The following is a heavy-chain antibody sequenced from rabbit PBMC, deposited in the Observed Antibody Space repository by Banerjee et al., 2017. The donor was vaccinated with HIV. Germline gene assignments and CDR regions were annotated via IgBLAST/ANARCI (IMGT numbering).Heavy chain of an antibody. D-gene: IGHD6-1*01. CDR1: GFSFSSSYY. V-gene: IGHV1S40*01. CDR2: IYAGSTSST. J-gene: IGHJ4*01. CDR3: ARGDAGYGYAKDL. Sequence: SLEESGGDLVKPGASLTLTCTASGFSFSSSYYMCWVRQAPGKGLEWIACIYAGSTSSTYFASWAKGRFTISKTSSTTVTLQMTSLTVADTATYFCARGDAGYGYAKDLWGPGTLVTVS.